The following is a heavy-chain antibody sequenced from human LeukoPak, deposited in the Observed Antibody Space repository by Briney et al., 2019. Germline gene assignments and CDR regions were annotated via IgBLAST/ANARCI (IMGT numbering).Heavy chain of an antibody. CDR1: GFTFSSYA. J-gene: IGHJ4*02. Sequence: PGGSLRLSCAASGFTFSSYAMSWVRQAPGKGLEWVSAISGSGGSTYYADSVKGRFTISRDNSKNTLYLQMNSLRAEVTAVYYCAKAKNYSGYLYFDYWGQGTLVTVSS. CDR3: AKAKNYSGYLYFDY. D-gene: IGHD5-12*01. CDR2: ISGSGGST. V-gene: IGHV3-23*01.